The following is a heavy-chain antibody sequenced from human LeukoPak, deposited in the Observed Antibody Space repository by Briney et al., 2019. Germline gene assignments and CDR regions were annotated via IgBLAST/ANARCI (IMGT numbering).Heavy chain of an antibody. V-gene: IGHV3-48*03. CDR3: ARVRRIIAAVGTGTRRENWFDP. D-gene: IGHD6-13*01. J-gene: IGHJ5*02. Sequence: GSLRLSCAASGFTFSSYEMNWVRQAPGKGLEWVSYISSSGSTIYYADSVKGRFTISRGNAKNSLYLQMNSLRAEDTAVYYCARVRRIIAAVGTGTRRENWFDPWGQGTVVTVSS. CDR2: ISSSGSTI. CDR1: GFTFSSYE.